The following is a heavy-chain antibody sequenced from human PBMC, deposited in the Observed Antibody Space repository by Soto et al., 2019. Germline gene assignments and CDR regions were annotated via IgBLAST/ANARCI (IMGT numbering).Heavy chain of an antibody. V-gene: IGHV4-31*03. J-gene: IGHJ5*02. Sequence: PSETLSLTCPVSGGSISSGGYYWSWIRQHPGKGLEWSGYIYYSGSTYYNPSLKSRVTISVDTSKNQFSLKLSSVTAADTAVYYCARVGISIAVAGTHWFDPWGQGTLVTVSS. CDR1: GGSISSGGYY. D-gene: IGHD6-19*01. CDR2: IYYSGST. CDR3: ARVGISIAVAGTHWFDP.